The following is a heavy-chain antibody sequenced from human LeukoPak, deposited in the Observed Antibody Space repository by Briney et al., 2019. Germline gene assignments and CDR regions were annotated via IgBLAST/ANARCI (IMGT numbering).Heavy chain of an antibody. V-gene: IGHV3-66*02. D-gene: IGHD3-10*01. CDR1: GFTVSSNY. CDR2: IYSGGST. J-gene: IGHJ4*02. CDR3: ARDFVRGVIPY. Sequence: GGSLRLSCAASGFTVSSNYMSWVRQAPGKGLEWVSVIYSGGSTYYADSVKGRFTISRDNSKNTLYLQMNSLRAEDTAVYYCARDFVRGVIPYWGQGTLVTVSS.